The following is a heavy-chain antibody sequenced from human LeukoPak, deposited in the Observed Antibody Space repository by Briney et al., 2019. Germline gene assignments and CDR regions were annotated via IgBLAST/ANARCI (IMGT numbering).Heavy chain of an antibody. CDR2: IYYSGST. CDR3: ARGIGQWLAFDY. CDR1: GGSISSNY. V-gene: IGHV4-59*01. Sequence: SETLSLTCSVSGGSISSNYWSWFRQPPGKGLEWVGHIYYSGSTNHNPSLKSRVTISVDTSRNQFSLKLNSVTAADTAVYYCARGIGQWLAFDYWGQGTPVTVSS. J-gene: IGHJ4*02. D-gene: IGHD6-19*01.